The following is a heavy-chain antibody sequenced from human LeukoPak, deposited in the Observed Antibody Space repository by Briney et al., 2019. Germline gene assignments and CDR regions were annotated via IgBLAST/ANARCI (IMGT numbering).Heavy chain of an antibody. V-gene: IGHV3-20*04. CDR1: GFTFSSYA. D-gene: IGHD3-22*01. CDR3: ARGGYYYDT. J-gene: IGHJ5*02. CDR2: ISGSGGST. Sequence: GGSLRLSCAASGFTFSSYAMSWVRQAPGKGLEWVSAISGSGGSTGYADSVKGRFTISRDNAKNSLYLQMNSLRAEDTALDYCARGGYYYDTWGQGTLVTVSS.